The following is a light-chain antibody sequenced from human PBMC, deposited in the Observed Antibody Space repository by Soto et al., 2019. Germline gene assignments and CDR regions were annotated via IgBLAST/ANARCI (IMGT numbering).Light chain of an antibody. V-gene: IGLV2-11*01. CDR3: CSFAGRIVV. CDR1: SSDVGGHNH. J-gene: IGLJ1*01. Sequence: QSVLTQPRSVSGSPGQSVTVSCTGTSSDVGGHNHVSWYQQHPGKAPKLIISDVNKRPSGVPDRFSGSKSGNTASLTISGLQAEDEADYYCCSFAGRIVVFGTGTKLTVL. CDR2: DVN.